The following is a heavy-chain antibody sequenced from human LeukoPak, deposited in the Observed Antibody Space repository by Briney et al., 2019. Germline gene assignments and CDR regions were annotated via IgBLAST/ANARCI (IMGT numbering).Heavy chain of an antibody. CDR2: IRYDGSNK. CDR3: ARDTDIVATILDY. V-gene: IGHV3-30*02. CDR1: GFTFSSYG. J-gene: IGHJ4*02. D-gene: IGHD5-12*01. Sequence: GGSLRLSCAASGFTFSSYGMHWVRQAPGKGLEWVAFIRYDGSNKYYADSVKGRFTISRDNSKNTLYLQMNSLRAEDTAVYYCARDTDIVATILDYWGQGTLVTVSS.